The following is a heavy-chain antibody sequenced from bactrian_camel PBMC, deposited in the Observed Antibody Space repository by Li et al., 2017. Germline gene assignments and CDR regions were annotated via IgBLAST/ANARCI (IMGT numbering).Heavy chain of an antibody. D-gene: IGHD5*01. J-gene: IGHJ4*01. V-gene: IGHV3S53*01. CDR2: LSTAGGT. CDR3: AVNRGLLRRRSCRDIGGY. Sequence: HVQLVESGGGLVQPGGSLRLSCTASGITTDEADMGWYRQRPGNQCELVAKLSTAGGTDFPNSEIERFTISRNNAKNTVYLQMNSLTPEDTAVYYCAVNRGLLRRRSCRDIGGYWGQGTQVTVSS. CDR1: GITTDEAD.